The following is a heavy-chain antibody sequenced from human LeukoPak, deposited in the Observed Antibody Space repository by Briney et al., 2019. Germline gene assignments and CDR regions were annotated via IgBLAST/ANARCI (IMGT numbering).Heavy chain of an antibody. D-gene: IGHD6-13*01. J-gene: IGHJ6*03. Sequence: ASVKVSCKASGYTFTSYYMHWVRQAPGQGLEWMGWISAYNGKTNYARRLQGRVTMTTETSTTTAYMELRSLTSDDTAVYFCARQQLSWRGDYYDHYYMDVWGKGTTVTVSS. CDR1: GYTFTSYY. V-gene: IGHV1-18*04. CDR2: ISAYNGKT. CDR3: ARQQLSWRGDYYDHYYMDV.